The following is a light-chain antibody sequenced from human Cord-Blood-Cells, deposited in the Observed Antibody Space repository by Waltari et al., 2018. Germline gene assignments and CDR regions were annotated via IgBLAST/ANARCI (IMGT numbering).Light chain of an antibody. J-gene: IGKJ5*01. CDR3: QQYNNWPPVT. V-gene: IGKV3-15*01. Sequence: EIVMTQSPATLSVSPGGTATLSCRASQSVSSNLAWYQQKPGQAPRLLIYGASTRATGIPARFSGSGSGTEFTLTISSLQSEDFAVYYCQQYNNWPPVTFGQGTRLEIK. CDR1: QSVSSN. CDR2: GAS.